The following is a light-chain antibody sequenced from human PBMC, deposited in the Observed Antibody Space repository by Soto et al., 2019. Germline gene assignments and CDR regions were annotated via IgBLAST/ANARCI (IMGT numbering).Light chain of an antibody. CDR3: LQDYNYPIT. V-gene: IGKV1-6*01. CDR1: QGIRND. J-gene: IGKJ5*01. CDR2: AAS. Sequence: AIQMTQSPSSLSASIGDRVTITCRASQGIRNDLGWYQQKPGKAPKLLIYAASSLQSWVPSRFSGSGSGTDFTLTICSLQPEDFATYYCLQDYNYPITFGQGTRLEIK.